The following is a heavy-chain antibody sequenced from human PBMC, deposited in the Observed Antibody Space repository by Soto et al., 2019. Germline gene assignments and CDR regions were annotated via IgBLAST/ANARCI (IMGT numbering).Heavy chain of an antibody. CDR2: IFSSGTT. Sequence: QVQLRESGPGLVMPSQTLSLTCTVSGDSIGSGNKYWSWIRQAPGKGLEWIGYIFSSGTTYYNPSIKSRRTMSLDTSQDQSSLKLNSVTAADTAVDFFARVPSPFDFYSAMDVWGQGTTVTFSS. D-gene: IGHD3-16*01. V-gene: IGHV4-30-4*01. J-gene: IGHJ6*02. CDR3: ARVPSPFDFYSAMDV. CDR1: GDSIGSGNKY.